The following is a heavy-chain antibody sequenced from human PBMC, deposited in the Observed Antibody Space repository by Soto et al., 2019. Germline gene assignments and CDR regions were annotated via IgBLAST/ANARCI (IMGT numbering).Heavy chain of an antibody. D-gene: IGHD6-19*01. CDR2: MYNSGTT. J-gene: IGHJ6*03. V-gene: IGHV4-59*12. CDR1: DGSIISYH. Sequence: TLVMMSVTCTVADGSIISYHWTWIRQPPGKGQEWIGAMYNSGTTNYNPSLKSRVTISVDTSKNQFSLKLSSVTAADTAVYYCARCRGYISGWRHYYYYMDVWGKGTTVTVSS. CDR3: ARCRGYISGWRHYYYYMDV.